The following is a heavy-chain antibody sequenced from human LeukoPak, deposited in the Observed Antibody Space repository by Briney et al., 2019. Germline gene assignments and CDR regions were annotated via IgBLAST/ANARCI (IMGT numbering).Heavy chain of an antibody. CDR1: GFSFSSYA. J-gene: IGHJ5*02. Sequence: PGGSLRLSCAASGFSFSSYAMTWVRQAPGKGLEWVSTISGGGGVTNYADSVKGRFTISRDNSKNTLYLQVNSLRAEDTAVYYCAKETVVVTHNWFDPWGQGTLVTVSS. CDR3: AKETVVVTHNWFDP. D-gene: IGHD2-21*02. CDR2: ISGGGGVT. V-gene: IGHV3-23*01.